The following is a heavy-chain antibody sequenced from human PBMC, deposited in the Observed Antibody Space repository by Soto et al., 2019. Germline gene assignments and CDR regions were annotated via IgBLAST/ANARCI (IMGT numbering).Heavy chain of an antibody. D-gene: IGHD1-26*01. V-gene: IGHV6-1*01. CDR3: ARATLIVGAFYYYYYYGMDV. J-gene: IGHJ6*02. Sequence: XQALSLTCAISGDSVSSNSAACNLIRQSPSRGLEWLGRTYYRSKWYNDYAVSVKSRITINPDTSKNQFSLQLNSVTPEDTAVYYCARATLIVGAFYYYYYYGMDVWGQGTTVTVSS. CDR2: TYYRSKWYN. CDR1: GDSVSSNSAA.